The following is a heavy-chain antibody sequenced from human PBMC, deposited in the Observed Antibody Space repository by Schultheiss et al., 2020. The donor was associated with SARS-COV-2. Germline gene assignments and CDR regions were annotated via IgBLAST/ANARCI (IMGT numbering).Heavy chain of an antibody. Sequence: SETLSLTCAVYGGSFSGYYWSWIRQPPGKGLEWIGYIYYSGSTNYNPSLKSRVTMSVDTSKNQFSLKLSSVTAADTAVYYCARVRFDYYGSGSYYNSNFDYWGQGTLVTVSS. V-gene: IGHV4-59*12. CDR3: ARVRFDYYGSGSYYNSNFDY. D-gene: IGHD3-10*01. CDR2: IYYSGST. CDR1: GGSFSGYY. J-gene: IGHJ4*02.